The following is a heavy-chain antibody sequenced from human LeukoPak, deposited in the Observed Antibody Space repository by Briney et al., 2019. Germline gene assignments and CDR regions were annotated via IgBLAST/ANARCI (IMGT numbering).Heavy chain of an antibody. CDR2: LYSGGDT. J-gene: IGHJ4*02. Sequence: GGSLRLSCAASGFSFSSYGMHWVRQAPGKGLEWVSVLYSGGDTYYADSVKGRFTISRDNSKNTLYLQMNSLRVEDTAVYYCARDGYYWHYWGQGTLVTVSS. D-gene: IGHD1-1*01. CDR1: GFSFSSYG. V-gene: IGHV3-66*01. CDR3: ARDGYYWHY.